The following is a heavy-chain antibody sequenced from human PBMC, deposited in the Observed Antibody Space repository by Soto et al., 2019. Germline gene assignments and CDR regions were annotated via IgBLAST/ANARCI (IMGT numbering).Heavy chain of an antibody. V-gene: IGHV3-74*01. CDR3: AGGMAGLDV. Sequence: EAPLEESGVGLVQPGGSLRLSCEASGFTFSIYWMHWVRQIPGKGLVWVSRLNSDGSHTIYVDSVKGRFTISRDNSKNSLYLQMDILRPEDTVAYYCAGGMAGLDVWGQGTTVTVSS. CDR2: LNSDGSHT. CDR1: GFTFSIYW. J-gene: IGHJ6*02. D-gene: IGHD6-13*01.